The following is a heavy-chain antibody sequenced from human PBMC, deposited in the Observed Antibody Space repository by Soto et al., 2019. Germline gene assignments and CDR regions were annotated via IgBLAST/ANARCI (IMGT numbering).Heavy chain of an antibody. D-gene: IGHD1-26*01. CDR3: AKAYSGPFDI. Sequence: PGGALRLYCAASGFTFSSYDIHWVRQAPGKGLEWVAVISYDGSKKYYADSVKGQFTISRDNSKNTLYLQMNSLRAEDTAVYYCAKAYSGPFDIWGQGTMVPVSS. CDR1: GFTFSSYD. J-gene: IGHJ3*02. V-gene: IGHV3-30*18. CDR2: ISYDGSKK.